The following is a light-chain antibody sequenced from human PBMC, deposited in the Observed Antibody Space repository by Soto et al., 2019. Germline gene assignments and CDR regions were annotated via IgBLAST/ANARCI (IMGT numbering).Light chain of an antibody. CDR1: QSISSW. CDR2: AAS. CDR3: QQGDSFPIT. V-gene: IGKV1-12*01. Sequence: DIQMTQSPSSVSASVGDRVTITCRASQSISSWLAWYQQKPGTVPKLLIYAASSLQSGVPSRFSGSGAGTEFTLTITSLQPEDFGTYYCQQGDSFPITFGRGTRLEIK. J-gene: IGKJ5*01.